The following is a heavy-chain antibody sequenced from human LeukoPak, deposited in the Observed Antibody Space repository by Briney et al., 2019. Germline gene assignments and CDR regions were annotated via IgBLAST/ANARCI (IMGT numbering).Heavy chain of an antibody. V-gene: IGHV4-4*07. D-gene: IGHD3-10*01. Sequence: PSETLSLTCTVSGGSISSYYWSWIRQPAGKGLEWIGRIYTSGSTNYNPSLKSRVTMSVDTSKNQFSLKLSSVTAADTAVYYCARDRGLVSHVLLWFGGRRYGMDVWGQGTTVTVSS. CDR3: ARDRGLVSHVLLWFGGRRYGMDV. J-gene: IGHJ6*02. CDR1: GGSISSYY. CDR2: IYTSGST.